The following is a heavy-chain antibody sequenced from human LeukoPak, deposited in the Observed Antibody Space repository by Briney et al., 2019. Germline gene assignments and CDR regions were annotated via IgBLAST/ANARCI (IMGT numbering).Heavy chain of an antibody. Sequence: PSETLSLTCTVSGGSISSGSYYWSWIRQPAGKGLEWIGRIYTSGSTNYNPSLKSRVTISVDTSKNQFSLKLSSVTAADTAVYYCARLGYCSSTSCYGHNAFDIWGQGTMVTVSS. CDR1: GGSISSGSYY. D-gene: IGHD2-2*01. CDR2: IYTSGST. V-gene: IGHV4-61*02. J-gene: IGHJ3*02. CDR3: ARLGYCSSTSCYGHNAFDI.